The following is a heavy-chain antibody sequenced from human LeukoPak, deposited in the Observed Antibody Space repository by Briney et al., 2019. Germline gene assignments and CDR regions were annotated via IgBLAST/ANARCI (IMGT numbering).Heavy chain of an antibody. J-gene: IGHJ4*02. CDR3: ARGVYSNYQSDY. CDR2: IYTSGST. V-gene: IGHV4-61*02. Sequence: SETLSLTCTVSGGSISSGSYYWSWIRQPAGKGLEWIGRIYTSGSTNYNPSLKSRVTISVDRSKNQFSLKLSSVTAADTAVYYCARGVYSNYQSDYWGQGTLVTVSS. CDR1: GGSISSGSYY. D-gene: IGHD4-11*01.